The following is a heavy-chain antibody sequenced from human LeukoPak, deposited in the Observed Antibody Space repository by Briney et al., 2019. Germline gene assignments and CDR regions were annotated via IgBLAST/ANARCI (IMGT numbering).Heavy chain of an antibody. CDR3: ARANFLYCSSTTCLFDY. CDR1: GYTFTDYY. CDR2: SNPNDGDT. J-gene: IGHJ4*02. V-gene: IGHV1-2*02. Sequence: ASVKVSCKASGYTFTDYYMHWVRQAPGQGFEWMGWSNPNDGDTNYAQKFQGRVTMTRDTSISTAHMEVSRLRSDDTAVYYCARANFLYCSSTTCLFDYWGQGTLVTVSS. D-gene: IGHD2-2*01.